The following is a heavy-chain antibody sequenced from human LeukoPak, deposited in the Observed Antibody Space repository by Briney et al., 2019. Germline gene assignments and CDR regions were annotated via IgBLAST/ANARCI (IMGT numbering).Heavy chain of an antibody. D-gene: IGHD4-11*01. CDR3: ADSNYWYPVDY. CDR2: IGGSGFKT. CDR1: GFTFSNYA. Sequence: PGGSLRLSCGASGFTFSNYAMTWVRQAPGMGLEWVSSIGGSGFKTYYADSVKGRFTISRDNSQNTLYLQMNSLRAEDTAVYYCADSNYWYPVDYWGQGTLVTVSS. V-gene: IGHV3-23*01. J-gene: IGHJ4*02.